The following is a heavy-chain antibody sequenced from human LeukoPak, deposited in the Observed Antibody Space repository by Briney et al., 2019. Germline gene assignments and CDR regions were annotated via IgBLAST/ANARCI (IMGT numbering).Heavy chain of an antibody. CDR3: AKSTLPLVVVIAIDY. D-gene: IGHD2-21*01. Sequence: GGSLGLSCAASGFTFDDYAMHWVRQAPGKGLEWVSLISWDGGSTYYADSVKGRFTISRDNSKNSLYLQMNSLRAEDTALYYCAKSTLPLVVVIAIDYWGQGTLVTVSS. V-gene: IGHV3-43D*03. CDR1: GFTFDDYA. J-gene: IGHJ4*02. CDR2: ISWDGGST.